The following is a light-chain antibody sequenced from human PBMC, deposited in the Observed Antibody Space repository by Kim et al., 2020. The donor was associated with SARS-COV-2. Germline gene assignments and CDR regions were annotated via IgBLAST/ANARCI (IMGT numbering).Light chain of an antibody. J-gene: IGKJ5*01. CDR3: LQHSSYPLT. V-gene: IGKV1-17*03. CDR1: QGISTS. Sequence: DIQMTQSPSAMSASVGDRVTITCRASQGISTSLVWFQQKPGNVPKRLIYGASSLQSGVPSRFSGSGSGTEFTLTINGLQPEDFATYYCLQHSSYPLTFGQGTRLEIK. CDR2: GAS.